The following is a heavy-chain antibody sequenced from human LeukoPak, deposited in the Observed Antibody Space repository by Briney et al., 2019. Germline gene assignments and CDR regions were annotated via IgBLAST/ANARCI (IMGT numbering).Heavy chain of an antibody. CDR1: QYTVGSCN. Sequence: RRLSGASSQYTVGSCNRVGLGGARGKGIEWVAYISETRSTMYYADSVKGRFTISRDNAKNSLYLQMNSLRAEDTAVYYCAREYIGSDYFDYWGQGTLVTVSS. V-gene: IGHV3-48*03. J-gene: IGHJ4*02. CDR2: ISETRSTM. D-gene: IGHD5-12*01. CDR3: AREYIGSDYFDY.